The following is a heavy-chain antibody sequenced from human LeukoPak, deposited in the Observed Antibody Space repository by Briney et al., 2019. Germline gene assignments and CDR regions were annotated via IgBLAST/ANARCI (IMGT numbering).Heavy chain of an antibody. J-gene: IGHJ3*02. CDR2: LYSGGGT. CDR3: ARTAGDDAFDI. V-gene: IGHV3-53*01. Sequence: GGSLRFTCAASGFTVSIFDMNWVRQAPGKGLEWVSVLYSGGGTYYADSVKGRFTISRDNSKNRLYLQMDSLRAEDTAVYYCARTAGDDAFDIWGQGTMVTVSS. CDR1: GFTVSIFD. D-gene: IGHD3-10*01.